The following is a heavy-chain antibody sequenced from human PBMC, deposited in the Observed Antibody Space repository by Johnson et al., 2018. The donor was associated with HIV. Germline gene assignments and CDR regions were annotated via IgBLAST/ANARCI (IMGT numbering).Heavy chain of an antibody. CDR1: GFSFSSYG. Sequence: VQLVESGGGLVQPGGSLRLSCATSGFSFSSYGMYCVRQAPGKGLEWVSGINWNGGSNGYADSAKGRFTISRDNARNSLYLQMNRLRAEDTDVYYCAREEGGSRPFDIWGQGTMVTVSS. V-gene: IGHV3-20*04. CDR2: INWNGGSN. J-gene: IGHJ3*02. D-gene: IGHD2-15*01. CDR3: AREEGGSRPFDI.